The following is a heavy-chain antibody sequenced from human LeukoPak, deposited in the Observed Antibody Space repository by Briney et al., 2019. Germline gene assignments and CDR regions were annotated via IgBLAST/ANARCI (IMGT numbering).Heavy chain of an antibody. CDR3: AREPNYSSAFDI. D-gene: IGHD4-11*01. CDR1: GFTFSDYP. CDR2: ISYDGSNK. Sequence: GGSLRLSCAGSGFTFSDYPMTWVRQAPGKGLEWVAVISYDGSNKYYADSVKGRFTISRDNSKNTLYLQMNSLRAEDTTVYYCAREPNYSSAFDIWGQGTMVTVSS. J-gene: IGHJ3*02. V-gene: IGHV3-30-3*01.